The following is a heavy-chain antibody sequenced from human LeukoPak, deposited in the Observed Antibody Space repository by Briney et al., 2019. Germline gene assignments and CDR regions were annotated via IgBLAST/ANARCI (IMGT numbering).Heavy chain of an antibody. J-gene: IGHJ4*02. CDR1: GGSMSSSSYF. Sequence: SESLSLTCTVSGGSMSSSSYFWGWIRQPPGKGLEWIGSIFYSGSTYYNPSLNSRVTISLDTTKNQFSLSLRPVTAAYTAVHYCARQMHTVQADNWGQGKLVSVSS. V-gene: IGHV4-39*01. D-gene: IGHD4-17*01. CDR3: ARQMHTVQADN. CDR2: IFYSGST.